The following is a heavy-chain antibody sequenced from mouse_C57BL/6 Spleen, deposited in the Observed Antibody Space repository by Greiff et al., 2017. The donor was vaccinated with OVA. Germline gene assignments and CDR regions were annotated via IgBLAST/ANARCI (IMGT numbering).Heavy chain of an antibody. CDR3: ASYDGYSFAY. CDR2: IDPSDSYT. V-gene: IGHV1-50*01. CDR1: GYTFTSYW. J-gene: IGHJ3*01. D-gene: IGHD2-3*01. Sequence: QVQLQQPGAELVKPGASVKLSCKASGYTFTSYWMLWVKQRPGQGLEWIGEIDPSDSYTNYNQKFKGKATLTVDTSSSTAYMQLSSLTSEDSAVYYCASYDGYSFAYWGQGTLVTVSA.